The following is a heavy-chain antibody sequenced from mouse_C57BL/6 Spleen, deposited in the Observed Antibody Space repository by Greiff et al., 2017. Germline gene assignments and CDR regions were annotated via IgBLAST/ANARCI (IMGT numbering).Heavy chain of an antibody. CDR3: ARGMGRNAMDY. V-gene: IGHV3-1*01. Sequence: EVQLVESGPGMVKPSQSLSLTCTVTGYSITSGYDWHWIRHFPGNKLEWMGYISYSGSTNYNPSLKSRISITHDTSKNHFFLKLNSVTTEDTATYYCARGMGRNAMDYWGQGTSVTVSS. CDR2: ISYSGST. J-gene: IGHJ4*01. CDR1: GYSITSGYD. D-gene: IGHD4-1*01.